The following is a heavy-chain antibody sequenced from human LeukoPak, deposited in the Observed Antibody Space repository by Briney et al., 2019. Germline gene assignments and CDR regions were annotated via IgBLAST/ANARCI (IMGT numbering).Heavy chain of an antibody. Sequence: VASVKVSCKASGGTFSSYAISWVRQAPGQGLEWMGGIIPIFGTANYAQKFQGRVTITADESTSTAYMELSSLRSEDTAVHYCARGYTEAGSFYYYYYYMDVWGKGTTVTISS. D-gene: IGHD5-18*01. CDR1: GGTFSSYA. CDR2: IIPIFGTA. J-gene: IGHJ6*03. CDR3: ARGYTEAGSFYYYYYYMDV. V-gene: IGHV1-69*13.